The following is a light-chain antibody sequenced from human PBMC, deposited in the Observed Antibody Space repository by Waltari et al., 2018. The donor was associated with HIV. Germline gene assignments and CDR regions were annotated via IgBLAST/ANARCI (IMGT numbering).Light chain of an antibody. CDR1: QGISSY. CDR2: SAS. Sequence: DIQLTKSPSFLSASVGDRVTIPCRASQGISSYLAWYQQKPGKAPKLLIYSASTLQSGVPSRFSGSGSGTEFTLTISSLQPEDFATYYCQQLNSYPLFTFGPGTKVDIK. V-gene: IGKV1-9*01. J-gene: IGKJ3*01. CDR3: QQLNSYPLFT.